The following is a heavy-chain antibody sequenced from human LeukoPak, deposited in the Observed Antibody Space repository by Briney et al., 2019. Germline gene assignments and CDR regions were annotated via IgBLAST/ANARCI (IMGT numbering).Heavy chain of an antibody. V-gene: IGHV3-30*18. CDR3: AKAPYDILTGYSPS. Sequence: PGRSLRLSCAASGFTFSSYGMHWVRQAPGQGLEWVAVISYDGSNNYYADSVKGRFPISRDNSKNTLYLQMNSLRAEDTAVYYCAKAPYDILTGYSPSWGQGTLVTVSS. J-gene: IGHJ5*02. CDR1: GFTFSSYG. D-gene: IGHD3-9*01. CDR2: ISYDGSNN.